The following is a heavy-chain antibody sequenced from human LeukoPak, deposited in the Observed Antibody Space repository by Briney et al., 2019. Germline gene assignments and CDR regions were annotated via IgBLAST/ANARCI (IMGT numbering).Heavy chain of an antibody. CDR3: ARVDTAMNNYYYYGMDV. V-gene: IGHV1-46*01. CDR2: INPSGGST. D-gene: IGHD5-18*01. J-gene: IGHJ6*02. Sequence: ASVKVSCKASGYTFTSYYVHWVRQAPGQGLEWMGIINPSGGSTSYAQKFQGRVTMTRDTSTSTVYMELSSLRSEDTAVYYCARVDTAMNNYYYYGMDVWGQGTTVTVSS. CDR1: GYTFTSYY.